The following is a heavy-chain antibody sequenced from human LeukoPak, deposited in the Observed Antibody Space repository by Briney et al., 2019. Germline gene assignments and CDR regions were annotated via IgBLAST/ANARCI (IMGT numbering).Heavy chain of an antibody. CDR1: GGSFSGYY. Sequence: PSETLSLTCAVYGGSFSGYYWSWIRQPPGKGLEWIGEINHSGSTNYNPSLKSRVTISVDTSKNQFSLNLSSVAAADTAVYYCARRRIYCSSTSCRFDPWGQGTLVIVSS. D-gene: IGHD2-2*01. V-gene: IGHV4-34*01. CDR3: ARRRIYCSSTSCRFDP. J-gene: IGHJ5*02. CDR2: INHSGST.